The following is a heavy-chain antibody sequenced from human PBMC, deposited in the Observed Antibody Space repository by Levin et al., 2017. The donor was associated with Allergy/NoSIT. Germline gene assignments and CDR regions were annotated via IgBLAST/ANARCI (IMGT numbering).Heavy chain of an antibody. Sequence: ASVKVSCKASGYTFTGHYMHWVRQAPGQGLEWMGRINPNSGGTNYAQKFQGSVTMTRDTSISTAYMELSRLRSDDTAVYYCARAPYHYDSSGYLFDSWGQGTLVTVSS. V-gene: IGHV1-2*06. CDR2: INPNSGGT. J-gene: IGHJ4*02. CDR1: GYTFTGHY. D-gene: IGHD3-22*01. CDR3: ARAPYHYDSSGYLFDS.